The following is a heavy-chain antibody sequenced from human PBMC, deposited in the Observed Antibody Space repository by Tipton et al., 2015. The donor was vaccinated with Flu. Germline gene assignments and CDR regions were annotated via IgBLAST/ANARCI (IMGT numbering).Heavy chain of an antibody. CDR3: AKNLGHCDGGSCFPYDY. V-gene: IGHV4-4*07. Sequence: TLSLTCTASGGSMSSFYWSWIRQPAGKGLEFIGRIYTSGTSNYNPSLKSRVTVSVDTSKNQFSLNLRSVTAADTAVYYCAKNLGHCDGGSCFPYDYWSQGTLVTVSS. CDR1: GGSMSSFY. J-gene: IGHJ4*02. CDR2: IYTSGTS. D-gene: IGHD2-15*01.